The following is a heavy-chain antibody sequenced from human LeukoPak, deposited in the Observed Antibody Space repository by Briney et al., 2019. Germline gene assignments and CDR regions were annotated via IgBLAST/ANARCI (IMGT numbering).Heavy chain of an antibody. Sequence: SETLFLTCTVSGGSISSSTDYWGWIRQPPGKGMEWIWRSYYSGSTSYNPSLKSRDTISVDTSKNQFSLKLDSVTAADTAVYYCARNASDSGTSYFDYWGQGTLVTVSS. CDR1: GGSISSSTDY. CDR2: SYYSGST. CDR3: ARNASDSGTSYFDY. V-gene: IGHV4-39*01. D-gene: IGHD1-26*01. J-gene: IGHJ4*02.